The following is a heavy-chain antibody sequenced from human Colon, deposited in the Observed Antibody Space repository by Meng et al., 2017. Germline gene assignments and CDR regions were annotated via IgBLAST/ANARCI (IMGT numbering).Heavy chain of an antibody. D-gene: IGHD2-2*01. CDR1: GGSINSADYY. Sequence: QVQLQESGPGLVKPSQTLSLTCTISGGSINSADYYWNLIRQSPGKGLEWLGYIHSSGNTYYTPSLKSRLTMSLDTSKNQFSLRLTSVPAADTAVYYCARNPVIPDARTFDFWGQGALVTVSS. CDR3: ARNPVIPDARTFDF. V-gene: IGHV4-30-4*01. CDR2: IHSSGNT. J-gene: IGHJ4*02.